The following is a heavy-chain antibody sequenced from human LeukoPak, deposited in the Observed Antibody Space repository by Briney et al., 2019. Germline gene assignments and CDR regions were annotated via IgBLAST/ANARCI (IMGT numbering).Heavy chain of an antibody. CDR2: IRYDGSDK. CDR1: RFTFNNYG. V-gene: IGHV3-30*02. Sequence: GSLRLSCAASRFTFNNYGMHWVRQAPGKGLEGLAFIRYDGSDKYYADSVKGRFTISRDNSKNTLYLQMNSLRAEDTAVYYCTRRVGALYYFDYWGQGTLVTVSS. J-gene: IGHJ4*02. CDR3: TRRVGALYYFDY. D-gene: IGHD1-26*01.